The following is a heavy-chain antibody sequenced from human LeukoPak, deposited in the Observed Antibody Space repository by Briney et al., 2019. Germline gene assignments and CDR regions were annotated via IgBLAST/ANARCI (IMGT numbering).Heavy chain of an antibody. V-gene: IGHV1-18*01. D-gene: IGHD1-14*01. Sequence: GASVTVSCKASGYTFTSYGISWVRQAPGQGLEWMGWISAYNGNTNYAPKFQGRVTMTTDTSTSTAYMELRSLRSEDTAVYYCARDPTGVTSNWYFDLWGRGTLVTVSS. CDR2: ISAYNGNT. J-gene: IGHJ2*01. CDR1: GYTFTSYG. CDR3: ARDPTGVTSNWYFDL.